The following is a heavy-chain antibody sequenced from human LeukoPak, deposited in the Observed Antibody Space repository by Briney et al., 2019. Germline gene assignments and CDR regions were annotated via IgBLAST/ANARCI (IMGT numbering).Heavy chain of an antibody. Sequence: PSETLPLTCIVSGGSMSSYYWTGIRQPPGQGLEWIGYIYYTGNTNYNPSLKSRVTISADTSKNQFSLKLNSVTAADTAVSYCARRDRATVRGDYFDYWGQGTLVTVSS. D-gene: IGHD3-10*01. J-gene: IGHJ4*02. CDR3: ARRDRATVRGDYFDY. CDR1: GGSMSSYY. V-gene: IGHV4-59*08. CDR2: IYYTGNT.